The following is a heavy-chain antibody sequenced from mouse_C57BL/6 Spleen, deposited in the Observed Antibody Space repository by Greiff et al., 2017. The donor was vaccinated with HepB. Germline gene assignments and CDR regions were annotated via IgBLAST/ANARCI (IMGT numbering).Heavy chain of an antibody. Sequence: VMLVESGPGLVAPSQSLSITCPVSGFSLTSYAISWVRQPPGKGLEWLGVIWTGGGTNYNSALKSRLSISKDNSKSQVFLKMNSLQTDDTARYYCARSDYDDGRYYFDYWGQGTTLTVSS. V-gene: IGHV2-9-1*01. D-gene: IGHD2-4*01. CDR3: ARSDYDDGRYYFDY. CDR1: GFSLTSYA. CDR2: IWTGGGT. J-gene: IGHJ2*01.